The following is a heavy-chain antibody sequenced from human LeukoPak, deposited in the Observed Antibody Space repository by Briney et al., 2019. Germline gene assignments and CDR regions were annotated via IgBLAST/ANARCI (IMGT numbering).Heavy chain of an antibody. V-gene: IGHV3-48*01. J-gene: IGHJ4*02. CDR1: GFTFSSYG. CDR3: ARARSIAAPPFDY. D-gene: IGHD6-6*01. Sequence: GGTLRLSCAASGFTFSSYGMSWVRQAPGKGLEWVSYISSSSSTIYYADSVEGRFTISRDNAKNSLYLQMNSLRAEDTAVYYCARARSIAAPPFDYWGQGTLVTVSS. CDR2: ISSSSSTI.